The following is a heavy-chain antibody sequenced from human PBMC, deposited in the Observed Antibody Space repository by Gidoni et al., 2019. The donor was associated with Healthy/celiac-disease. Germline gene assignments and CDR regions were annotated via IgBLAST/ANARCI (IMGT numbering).Heavy chain of an antibody. CDR2: ISGRGCST. CDR3: AKDTYYYDQGGDY. D-gene: IGHD3-22*01. CDR1: GFTLSSSA. Sequence: EVQLLESGGGLVQPGRSLRLSCAASGFTLSSSAVSWVRQAPGKGLAWVSAISGRGCSTYYADAVKGRFTISRDNSKNPLYLQMNSLRAEDTAVYFCAKDTYYYDQGGDYWGQGTLVTVSS. J-gene: IGHJ4*02. V-gene: IGHV3-23*01.